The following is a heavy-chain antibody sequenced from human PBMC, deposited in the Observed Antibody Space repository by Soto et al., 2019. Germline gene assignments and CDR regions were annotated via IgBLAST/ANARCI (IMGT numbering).Heavy chain of an antibody. CDR1: GFTFNTYW. CDR3: ARSDYGGNSGVAQATDY. CDR2: INSAGTIT. V-gene: IGHV3-74*01. Sequence: GGSLRLSCAASGFTFNTYWMHWVRQVPGKGLVWVSRINSAGTITSYADSVRGRFTISRDNSKNTLYLQMNSLRAEDTAVYYCARSDYGGNSGVAQATDYWGQGTLVTVSS. D-gene: IGHD4-17*01. J-gene: IGHJ4*02.